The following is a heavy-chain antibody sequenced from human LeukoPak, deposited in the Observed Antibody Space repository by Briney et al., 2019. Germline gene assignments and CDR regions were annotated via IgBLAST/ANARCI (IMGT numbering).Heavy chain of an antibody. D-gene: IGHD2/OR15-2a*01. CDR2: IYDSGTT. Sequence: SETLSLTCTVSGGSISSYYWHWIRQTPGKGLEWIAYIYDSGTTNYNPSLKSRVTISVDTSKNQFSLKLSSVTAADTAVYYCARDFSAAFDIWGQGTMVTVSS. CDR3: ARDFSAAFDI. CDR1: GGSISSYY. V-gene: IGHV4-59*01. J-gene: IGHJ3*02.